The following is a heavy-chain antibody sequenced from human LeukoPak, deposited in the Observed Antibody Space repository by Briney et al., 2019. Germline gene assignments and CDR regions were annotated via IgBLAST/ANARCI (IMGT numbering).Heavy chain of an antibody. CDR2: IYYSRST. Sequence: PSETLSLTCTVSGGSISSTNSYWGWIRQPPGKGLEWIGTIYYSRSTYYNPSLRSRVTISVDTSKNQFSLKLSSVTAADTAVYYCARPGAWGSLDYWGQGTLVTVPS. V-gene: IGHV4-39*01. CDR1: GGSISSTNSY. D-gene: IGHD3-10*01. J-gene: IGHJ4*02. CDR3: ARPGAWGSLDY.